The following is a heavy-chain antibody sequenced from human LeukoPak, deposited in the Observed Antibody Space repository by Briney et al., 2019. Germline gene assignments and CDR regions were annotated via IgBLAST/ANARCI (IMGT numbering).Heavy chain of an antibody. CDR3: ARVLAIFGLDTTDFYMDV. V-gene: IGHV4-39*07. D-gene: IGHD3/OR15-3a*01. Sequence: SETLSLTCTVSGGSINTSSYCWGWIRQPPGKGLKGIGSIYYSGYTYYNPSLKSRVAVSVDPSQNQVSLSLTSVTAADTAVYYCARVLAIFGLDTTDFYMDVWGKGTTVTVSS. J-gene: IGHJ6*03. CDR1: GGSINTSSYC. CDR2: IYYSGYT.